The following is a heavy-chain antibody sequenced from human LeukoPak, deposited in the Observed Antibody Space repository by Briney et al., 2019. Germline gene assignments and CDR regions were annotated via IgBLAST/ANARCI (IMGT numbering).Heavy chain of an antibody. CDR1: GYTFTGYY. D-gene: IGHD3-9*01. J-gene: IGHJ4*02. CDR3: ARVPRAIRYFDWLFNY. Sequence: ASVKVSCKASGYTFTGYYMHWVRQAPGQGLEWMGWINPNSGGTNYAQKFQGRVTMTRDTSISTAYMELSRLRSDDTAVYYYARVPRAIRYFDWLFNYRGQGTLVTVSS. V-gene: IGHV1-2*02. CDR2: INPNSGGT.